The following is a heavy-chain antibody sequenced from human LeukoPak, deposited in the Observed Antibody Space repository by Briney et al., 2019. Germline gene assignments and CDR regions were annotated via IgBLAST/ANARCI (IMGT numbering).Heavy chain of an antibody. CDR2: ISAYNGNT. V-gene: IGHV1-18*01. J-gene: IGHJ4*02. CDR3: ARVYYYGSGSYDRPSDY. D-gene: IGHD3-10*01. CDR1: GYTFTSYG. Sequence: ASVKVSCKASGYTFTSYGISWVRQAPGQGLEWMGWISAYNGNTNYAQKLQGRVTMTTGTSTSTAYMELRSLRSDDTAVYYCARVYYYGSGSYDRPSDYWGQGTLVTVSS.